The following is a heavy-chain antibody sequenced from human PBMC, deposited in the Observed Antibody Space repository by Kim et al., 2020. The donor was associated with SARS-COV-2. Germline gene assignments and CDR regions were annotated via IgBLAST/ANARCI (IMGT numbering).Heavy chain of an antibody. CDR3: ARDIGLLWFGELLF. CDR2: ISSSSSYI. CDR1: GFTFSSYS. V-gene: IGHV3-21*01. J-gene: IGHJ4*02. D-gene: IGHD3-10*01. Sequence: GGSLRLSCAASGFTFSSYSMNWVRQAPGKGLEWVSSISSSSSYIYYADSVKGRFTISRDNAKNSLYLQMNSLRAEDTAVYYCARDIGLLWFGELLFWGQGTLVTVSS.